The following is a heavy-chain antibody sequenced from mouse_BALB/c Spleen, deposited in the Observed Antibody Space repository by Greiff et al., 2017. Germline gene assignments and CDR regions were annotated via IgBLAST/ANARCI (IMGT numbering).Heavy chain of an antibody. D-gene: IGHD1-2*01. CDR1: GFNIKDTY. CDR2: IDPANGNT. CDR3: ARDYGPYYCAMDY. Sequence: VQLQQSGAELVKPGASVKLSCTASGFNIKDTYMHWVKQRPEQGLEWIGRIDPANGNTKYDPKFQGKATITADTSSNTAYLQLSSLTSEDTAVYCCARDYGPYYCAMDYWGQGTSVTVSS. J-gene: IGHJ4*01. V-gene: IGHV14-3*02.